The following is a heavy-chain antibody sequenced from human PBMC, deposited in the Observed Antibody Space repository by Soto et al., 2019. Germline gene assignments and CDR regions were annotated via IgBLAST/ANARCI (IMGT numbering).Heavy chain of an antibody. J-gene: IGHJ4*02. V-gene: IGHV3-74*01. Sequence: EVQLVESGGGLVQSGGSLGLSYAASGFSFRSYWMHWVRQAPGKGLVWVARISSDGSSTTYADSANGRFTISRDNAANTLYLQMSSLRAEDTAVYYCAREYYGVLTGYYNDYWGQGTLVTVSS. CDR2: ISSDGSST. D-gene: IGHD3-9*01. CDR1: GFSFRSYW. CDR3: AREYYGVLTGYYNDY.